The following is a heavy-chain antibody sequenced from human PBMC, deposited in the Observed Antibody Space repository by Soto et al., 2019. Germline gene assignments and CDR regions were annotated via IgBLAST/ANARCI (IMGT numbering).Heavy chain of an antibody. J-gene: IGHJ4*02. Sequence: QVQLVQSGAEVKKPGSSVKVSCKASGGTFSSYAISWVRQAPGQGLEWMGGIIPIFATSNYAQKFQGRVTITADESTTTAYMALSSLRSEDTAVYYCARGVEHSGYDFFYWGQGNLVSVSS. CDR3: ARGVEHSGYDFFY. CDR1: GGTFSSYA. D-gene: IGHD5-12*01. CDR2: IIPIFATS. V-gene: IGHV1-69*01.